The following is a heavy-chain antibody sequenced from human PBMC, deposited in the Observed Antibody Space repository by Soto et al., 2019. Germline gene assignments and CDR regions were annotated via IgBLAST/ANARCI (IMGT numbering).Heavy chain of an antibody. D-gene: IGHD3-16*01. CDR3: ARAAYRGVKLTYGMDV. V-gene: IGHV3-33*01. CDR1: GFTFSSDG. CDR2: IWYDGSNK. Sequence: PGGSLRLSCAASGFTFSSDGMHWVRQAPGKGLEWVAVIWYDGSNKYYADSVKGRFTISRDNSKNTLYLQMNSLRAEDTAVYYCARAAYRGVKLTYGMDVWGQGTTVTVSS. J-gene: IGHJ6*02.